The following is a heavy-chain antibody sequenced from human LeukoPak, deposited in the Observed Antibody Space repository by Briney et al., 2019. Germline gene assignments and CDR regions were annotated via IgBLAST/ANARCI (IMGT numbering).Heavy chain of an antibody. CDR1: GYTFTGYY. D-gene: IGHD2-2*01. CDR3: ARDQVGYCGSSSCSPGDH. V-gene: IGHV1-18*04. Sequence: ASVKVSCKASGYTFTGYYLHWVRQAPGQGLEWMGWISAYNGNTNYAQRLQGRVTMTTDTSTSTAFMELRSLRSDDTAVYYCARDQVGYCGSSSCSPGDHWGQGTLVTVSS. J-gene: IGHJ4*02. CDR2: ISAYNGNT.